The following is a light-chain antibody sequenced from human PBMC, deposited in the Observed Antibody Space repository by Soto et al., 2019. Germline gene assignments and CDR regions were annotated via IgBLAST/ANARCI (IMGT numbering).Light chain of an antibody. CDR3: AAWDDSLSGRV. V-gene: IGLV1-47*01. CDR2: RNS. CDR1: SSNIGSNY. Sequence: QSVLTQPPSASGTPGQRVTISCSGSSSNIGSNYVYWYQQLPGTAPKLLIYRNSQRPSGVPDRFSGSKSGTSASLAISGLRSEDEADFYCAAWDDSLSGRVFGTGTKVT. J-gene: IGLJ1*01.